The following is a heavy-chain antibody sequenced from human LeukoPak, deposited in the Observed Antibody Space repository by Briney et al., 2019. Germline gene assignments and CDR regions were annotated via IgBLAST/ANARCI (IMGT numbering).Heavy chain of an antibody. V-gene: IGHV3-23*01. CDR3: GKEGGA. CDR2: IGGRGGST. J-gene: IGHJ5*02. CDR1: GFRFSDFT. Sequence: GGSLRLSCAASGFRFSDFTMTWVRQAPGKGPEWVSAIGGRGGSTYYADSLGGRFTISRDNSKDMVYLQMNSLKVEDTATYYCGKEGGAWGQGTKITVSS. D-gene: IGHD3-16*01.